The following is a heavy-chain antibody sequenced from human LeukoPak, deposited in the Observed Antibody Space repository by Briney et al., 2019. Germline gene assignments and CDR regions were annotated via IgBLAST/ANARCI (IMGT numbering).Heavy chain of an antibody. Sequence: SVKVSCKASGGTFSSYAISWVRQAPGQGLEWMGRIIPIFGIANYAQKFQGRVTITADKSTSTAYMGLSSLRSEDTAVYYCARDGNCGGDCYSMDVWGQGTTVTVSS. J-gene: IGHJ6*02. V-gene: IGHV1-69*04. CDR1: GGTFSSYA. CDR3: ARDGNCGGDCYSMDV. D-gene: IGHD2-21*02. CDR2: IIPIFGIA.